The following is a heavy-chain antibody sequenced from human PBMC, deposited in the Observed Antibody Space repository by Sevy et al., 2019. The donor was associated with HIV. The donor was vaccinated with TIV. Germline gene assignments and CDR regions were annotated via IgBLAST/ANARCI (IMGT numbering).Heavy chain of an antibody. J-gene: IGHJ5*02. CDR1: GFTFNIYW. V-gene: IGHV3-7*01. D-gene: IGHD3-22*01. Sequence: GGSLRLSCAASGFTFNIYWMGWVRQAPGKGLEWVANIKQDGSDKYYVGSVKGRFTISRDNAKRSQYLQMTNLRAEDTAVYDCARGSTYYYDTSGYSAWGQGTLVTVSS. CDR2: IKQDGSDK. CDR3: ARGSTYYYDTSGYSA.